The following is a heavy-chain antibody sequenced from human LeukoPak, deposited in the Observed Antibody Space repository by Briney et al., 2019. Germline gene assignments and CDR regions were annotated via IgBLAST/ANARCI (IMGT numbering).Heavy chain of an antibody. J-gene: IGHJ6*03. Sequence: SETLSLTCTVSGGSISSSSYYWGWIRQPPGKGLEWIGSIYYSGSTYYHPSLKSRVTISVDTSKNQFSLKLSSVTAADTAVYYCAREDTAIAGGYYYMDVWGKGTTVTVSS. CDR2: IYYSGST. D-gene: IGHD5-18*01. V-gene: IGHV4-39*02. CDR1: GGSISSSSYY. CDR3: AREDTAIAGGYYYMDV.